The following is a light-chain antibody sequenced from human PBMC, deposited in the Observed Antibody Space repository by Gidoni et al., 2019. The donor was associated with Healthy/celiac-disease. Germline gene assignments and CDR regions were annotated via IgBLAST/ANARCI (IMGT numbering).Light chain of an antibody. CDR3: QQYGSSPRS. CDR1: QSVSSSY. V-gene: IGKV3-20*01. J-gene: IGKJ2*04. CDR2: GAS. Sequence: EIVLTQSPGTLSLSPGERATLSCRASQSVSSSYLAWYQQKPGQAPRLLIYGASSRATGIPDRFSGSGSGTDFTVTISRLGPEDFAVYYCQQYGSSPRSFGQGTKLEIK.